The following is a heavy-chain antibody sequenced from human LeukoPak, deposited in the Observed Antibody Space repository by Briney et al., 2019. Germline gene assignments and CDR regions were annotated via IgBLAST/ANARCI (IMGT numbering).Heavy chain of an antibody. CDR1: GFTFSSYA. D-gene: IGHD2-2*01. J-gene: IGHJ4*02. V-gene: IGHV3-23*01. CDR2: IRSSGGGT. CDR3: AKGYCSSTSCKVSFFDY. Sequence: GGSLRLSCAASGFTFSSYAMNWGRQAPGKGLEWVSAIRSSGGGTYYFVKGRFTISRDNSKNTLYLQMISLRAEDTAVYYCAKGYCSSTSCKVSFFDYWGQGTLVTVSS.